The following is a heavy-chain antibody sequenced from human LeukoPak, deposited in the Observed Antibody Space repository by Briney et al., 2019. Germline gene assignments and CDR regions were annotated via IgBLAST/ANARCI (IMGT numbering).Heavy chain of an antibody. V-gene: IGHV4-34*09. Sequence: SETLSLTCAVYGGSFSGYHWNWIRQPPGKGLEWIGYIYYSGSTYYNPSLKSRVTISVDTSKNQFSLKLSSVTAADTAVYYCASEEGDEGYFDYWGQGTLVTVSS. CDR3: ASEEGDEGYFDY. J-gene: IGHJ4*02. CDR1: GGSFSGYH. D-gene: IGHD3-16*01. CDR2: IYYSGST.